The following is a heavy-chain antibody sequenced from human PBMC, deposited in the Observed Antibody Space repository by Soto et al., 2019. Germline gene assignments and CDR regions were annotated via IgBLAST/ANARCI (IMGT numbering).Heavy chain of an antibody. CDR3: ASQDYGDSYNWFDP. CDR1: GYTSTTYY. CDR2: ILPSGGIT. Sequence: GASVKVSCKASGYTSTTYYIHWLRQAPGQGLEWMGIILPSGGITNYAQKFQGRVTITADKSTSTAYMELSSLRSEDTAVYYCASQDYGDSYNWFDPWGQGTLVTVSS. V-gene: IGHV1-46*01. J-gene: IGHJ5*02. D-gene: IGHD4-17*01.